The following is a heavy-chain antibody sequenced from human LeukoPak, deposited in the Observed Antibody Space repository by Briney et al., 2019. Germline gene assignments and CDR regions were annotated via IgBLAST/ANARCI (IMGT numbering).Heavy chain of an antibody. CDR2: IYYSGST. Sequence: PSETLSLTCTVSGGSISSYYWSWIRQPPGKGLERIGYIYYSGSTNYNPSLKSRVTISVDTSKNQFSLKLGSVTAADTAVYYCARGSSSRYFDYWGQGTLVTVSS. V-gene: IGHV4-59*01. D-gene: IGHD6-13*01. J-gene: IGHJ4*02. CDR1: GGSISSYY. CDR3: ARGSSSRYFDY.